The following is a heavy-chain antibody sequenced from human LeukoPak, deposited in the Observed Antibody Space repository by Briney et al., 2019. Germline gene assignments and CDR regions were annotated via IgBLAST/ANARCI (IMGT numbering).Heavy chain of an antibody. J-gene: IGHJ4*02. CDR1: GGSISSYY. CDR2: IYSSGST. D-gene: IGHD2-2*01. CDR3: ARRYCSSTSCYYYFDY. Sequence: KPSETLSLTCTVSGGSISSYYWSWIRQPAGKGLEWIGRIYSSGSTNHNPSLKSRVTMSVDTSQNQFSLRLSSVTAADTAVYYCARRYCSSTSCYYYFDYWGQGTLVTVSS. V-gene: IGHV4-4*07.